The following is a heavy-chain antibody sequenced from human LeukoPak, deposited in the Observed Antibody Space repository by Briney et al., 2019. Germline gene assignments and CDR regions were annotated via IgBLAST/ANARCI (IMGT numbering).Heavy chain of an antibody. D-gene: IGHD5-24*01. J-gene: IGHJ1*01. V-gene: IGHV5-51*01. Sequence: GESLKISCKGSGYSFTSYWIGWVRQMPGKGLEWMGIIYPGDSDTRYSPSFQGQVTISADKSISTAYLQWSSLKASDTAMYCCASGEMATIIIAEYFQHWGQGTLVTVSS. CDR2: IYPGDSDT. CDR1: GYSFTSYW. CDR3: ASGEMATIIIAEYFQH.